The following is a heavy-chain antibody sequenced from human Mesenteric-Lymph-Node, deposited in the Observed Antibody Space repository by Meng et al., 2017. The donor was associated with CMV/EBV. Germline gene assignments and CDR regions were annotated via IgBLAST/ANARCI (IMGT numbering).Heavy chain of an antibody. CDR2: IYYSGST. Sequence: SETLSLTCSVSGYSLSSAYYWAWTRQPPGKGLEWIGYIYYSGSTNYNPSLKSRVTISVDTSKNQFSLKLSSVTAADTAVYYCARERDTAMGDYFDYWGQGTLVTVSS. CDR1: GYSLSSAYY. CDR3: ARERDTAMGDYFDY. J-gene: IGHJ4*02. D-gene: IGHD5-18*01. V-gene: IGHV4-61*01.